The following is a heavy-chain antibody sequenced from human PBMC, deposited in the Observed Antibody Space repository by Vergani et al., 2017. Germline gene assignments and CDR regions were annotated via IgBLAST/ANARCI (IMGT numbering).Heavy chain of an antibody. CDR2: INHSGST. Sequence: QVQLQQWGAGLLKPSETLSLTCAVYGGSFSGYYWSWIRQPPGKGLEGIGEINHSGSTNYNPSLKSRVTISVDTAKNQFSLKLSAVTAADTAVYYCARAGYCSGGSCYSSYAFDIWGQGTMVTVSS. CDR1: GGSFSGYY. D-gene: IGHD2-15*01. CDR3: ARAGYCSGGSCYSSYAFDI. J-gene: IGHJ3*02. V-gene: IGHV4-34*01.